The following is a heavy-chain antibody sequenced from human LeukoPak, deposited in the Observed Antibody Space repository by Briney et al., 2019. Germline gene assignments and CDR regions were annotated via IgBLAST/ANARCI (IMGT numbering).Heavy chain of an antibody. CDR1: GGTFSSYA. J-gene: IGHJ3*02. Sequence: SVKVSCKASGGTFSSYAISWVRQAPGQGLEWMGGIIPIFGTANYAQKFQGRVTITADESTSTAFMELSSLRSEDTAVYYCARDLRPPHDAFDIWGQGTMVTVSS. CDR2: IIPIFGTA. CDR3: ARDLRPPHDAFDI. V-gene: IGHV1-69*13.